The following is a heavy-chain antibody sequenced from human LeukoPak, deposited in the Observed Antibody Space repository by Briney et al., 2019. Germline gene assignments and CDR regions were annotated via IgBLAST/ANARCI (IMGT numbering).Heavy chain of an antibody. CDR2: IYYTGGT. V-gene: IGHV4-59*08. CDR1: GGSIGSDC. J-gene: IGHJ4*02. D-gene: IGHD6-19*01. Sequence: SETLSLTCTVSGGSIGSDCWTWIRQPPGKGLEYIGYIYYTGGTNYNPSLKSRVTISVDTSKNQFSLKLSSVTAADTAVYFCAKYGNSGWIIDNWGQGTLVTVSS. CDR3: AKYGNSGWIIDN.